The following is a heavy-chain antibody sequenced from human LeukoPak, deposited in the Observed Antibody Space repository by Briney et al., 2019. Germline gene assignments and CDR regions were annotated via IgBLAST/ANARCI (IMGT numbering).Heavy chain of an antibody. V-gene: IGHV4-61*02. CDR1: GGSISSGSYY. J-gene: IGHJ3*02. CDR2: IYTSGST. D-gene: IGHD3-22*01. Sequence: SQTLSHTCTVSGGSISSGSYYWSWIRQPAGKGLEWIGRIYTSGSTNYNPSLKSRVTISVDTSKNQFSLKLSSVTAADTAVYYCARDWYYYDSSGYRGWAFDIWGQGTMVTVSS. CDR3: ARDWYYYDSSGYRGWAFDI.